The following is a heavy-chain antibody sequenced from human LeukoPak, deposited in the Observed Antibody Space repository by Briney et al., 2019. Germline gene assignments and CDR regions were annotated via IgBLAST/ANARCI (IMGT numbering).Heavy chain of an antibody. CDR2: ISSSSSYI. CDR1: GFTFSSYS. J-gene: IGHJ4*02. D-gene: IGHD5-18*01. CDR3: ARDSNTAMVHY. V-gene: IGHV3-21*01. Sequence: GGSLRLSCAASGFTFSSYSMNWVRQAPGKGLEWVSSISSSSSYIYYADSVKGRYTISRDDAKNSLYLQMNSLRAEDTAVYYCARDSNTAMVHYWGQGTLVTVSS.